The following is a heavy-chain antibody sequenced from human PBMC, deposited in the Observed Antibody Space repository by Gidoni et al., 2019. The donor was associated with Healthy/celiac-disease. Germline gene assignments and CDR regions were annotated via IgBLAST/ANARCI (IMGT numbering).Heavy chain of an antibody. CDR2: ISGSGGST. J-gene: IGHJ5*02. CDR1: GVTFSSYA. CDR3: AKDGLSMVRGVTNWFDP. D-gene: IGHD3-10*01. Sequence: EVQLLESGGGLVQPGGSLRLSCAASGVTFSSYAMSWVRQAPGKGLEWVSAISGSGGSTYYADSVKGRFTISRDKSKNTLYLQMNSLRAEDTAVYYCAKDGLSMVRGVTNWFDPWGQGTLVTVSS. V-gene: IGHV3-23*01.